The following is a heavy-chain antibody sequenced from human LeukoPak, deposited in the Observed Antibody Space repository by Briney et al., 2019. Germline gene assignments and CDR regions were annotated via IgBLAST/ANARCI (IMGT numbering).Heavy chain of an antibody. CDR3: ARSSVATRFDY. Sequence: GGSLRLSCAASGFTVSSNYMSWVRQAPGKGLEWVSVIYSGGSTYYADSVKGRFTISRHNSKNTLYLQMNSLRAEETAVYYCARSSVATRFDYWGQGTLVTVSS. CDR2: IYSGGST. D-gene: IGHD5-12*01. CDR1: GFTVSSNY. V-gene: IGHV3-53*04. J-gene: IGHJ4*02.